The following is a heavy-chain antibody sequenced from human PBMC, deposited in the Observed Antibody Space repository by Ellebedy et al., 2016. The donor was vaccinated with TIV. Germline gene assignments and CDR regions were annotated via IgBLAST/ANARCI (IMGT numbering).Heavy chain of an antibody. J-gene: IGHJ6*02. Sequence: PGESLKISCAASGFTFSSYVMHWVRQAPGKGLEWVAVISYDGSNKYYADSVKGRFTISRDNSKNTLYLQMNSLRAEDTAVYYCARSYSTSRRYYYGMDVWGQGTTVTVSS. CDR2: ISYDGSNK. V-gene: IGHV3-30-3*01. CDR1: GFTFSSYV. D-gene: IGHD6-13*01. CDR3: ARSYSTSRRYYYGMDV.